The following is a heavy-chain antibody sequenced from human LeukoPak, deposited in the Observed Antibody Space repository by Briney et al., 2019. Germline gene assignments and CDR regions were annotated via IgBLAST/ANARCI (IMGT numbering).Heavy chain of an antibody. Sequence: SQTLSLTCTVSGGSISSGSYYWSWIRQPAGKGLEWIGRIYTSGSTNYNPSLKSRVTISVDTSKNQFSLKLSSVTAADTAVYYCARHGDILTGWGAFDIWGQGTMVTVSS. V-gene: IGHV4-61*02. CDR1: GGSISSGSYY. CDR3: ARHGDILTGWGAFDI. J-gene: IGHJ3*02. D-gene: IGHD3-9*01. CDR2: IYTSGST.